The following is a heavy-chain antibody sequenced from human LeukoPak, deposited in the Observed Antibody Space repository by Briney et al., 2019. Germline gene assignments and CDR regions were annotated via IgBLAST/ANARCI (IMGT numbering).Heavy chain of an antibody. CDR1: GFTFSSYG. J-gene: IGHJ4*02. Sequence: PGGSLRLSCAASGFTFSSYGMHWVRQAPGKGLEWVAFIRYDGSNKYYADSVKGRFTISRDNSKNTLYLQMNSLRAEDTAVYYCAKDLTPGIAAGLDYWGQGTLVTVSS. V-gene: IGHV3-30*02. D-gene: IGHD6-13*01. CDR3: AKDLTPGIAAGLDY. CDR2: IRYDGSNK.